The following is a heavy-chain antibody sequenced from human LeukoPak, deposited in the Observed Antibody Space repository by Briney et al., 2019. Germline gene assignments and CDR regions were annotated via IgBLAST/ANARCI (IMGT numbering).Heavy chain of an antibody. J-gene: IGHJ4*02. Sequence: PGGSLRLSCAASRFTFSSYKVNWVRQAPGKGLEWVSSISSSISYIYYAHSVKGRFTICRDNARNSLYLQMNSLRAEDTAVYYCARESGSGEFDYWGQGTLVTVYS. CDR1: RFTFSSYK. V-gene: IGHV3-21*01. CDR2: ISSSISYI. D-gene: IGHD6-25*01. CDR3: ARESGSGEFDY.